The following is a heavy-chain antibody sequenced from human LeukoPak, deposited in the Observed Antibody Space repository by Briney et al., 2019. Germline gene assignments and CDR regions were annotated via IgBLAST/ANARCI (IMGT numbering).Heavy chain of an antibody. CDR3: ARTVWTYDSARPLWFDP. CDR1: GGSISSYH. Sequence: SETLSLTCTVSGGSISSYHWSWIRQVPGKGLQWIGSIYTNGSTNYNPSLKSRVTISIDSSKNQFSLKLTSVTAADPAVYYCARTVWTYDSARPLWFDPWGQGTLVTVSS. D-gene: IGHD1-1*01. CDR2: IYTNGST. V-gene: IGHV4-4*09. J-gene: IGHJ5*02.